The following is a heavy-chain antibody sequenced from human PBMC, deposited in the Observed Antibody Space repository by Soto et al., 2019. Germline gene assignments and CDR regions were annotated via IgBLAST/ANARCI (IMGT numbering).Heavy chain of an antibody. CDR3: ARTGTTHF. CDR2: VNEDGSQK. Sequence: GGSLRLSCAASGFTFRDFWMSWARQTPGKGLEWVANVNEDGSQKYYGDSVKGRFTISRDNDKNVLFLEMKYLSAEDTAFYYCARTGTTHFWGQGT. D-gene: IGHD1-1*01. V-gene: IGHV3-7*01. J-gene: IGHJ4*02. CDR1: GFTFRDFW.